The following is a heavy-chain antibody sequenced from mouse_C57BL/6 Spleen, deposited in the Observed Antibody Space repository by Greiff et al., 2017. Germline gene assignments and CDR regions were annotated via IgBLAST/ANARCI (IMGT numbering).Heavy chain of an antibody. V-gene: IGHV14-2*01. CDR1: GFNIKDYY. CDR2: IDPEDGET. D-gene: IGHD1-1*01. CDR3: ARERPNETVVATNFDY. J-gene: IGHJ2*01. Sequence: EVQLQQSGAELVKPGASVKLSCTASGFNIKDYYMHWVKQRTEQGLEWIGRIDPEDGETKYAPKFQGKATITADTSSNTAYLQLSSLTSEDTAVYYCARERPNETVVATNFDYWGQGTTLTVSS.